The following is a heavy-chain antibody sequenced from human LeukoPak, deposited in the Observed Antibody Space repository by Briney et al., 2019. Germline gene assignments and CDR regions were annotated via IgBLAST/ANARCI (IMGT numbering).Heavy chain of an antibody. D-gene: IGHD4-17*01. CDR1: GGTINDYY. CDR3: ARVVRGAVTTNCFDP. V-gene: IGHV4-59*01. J-gene: IGHJ5*02. CDR2: ISNNGTT. Sequence: SETLSLTCTGSGGTINDYYWTWIRQAPGKGLEWIGYISNNGTTYYNPSLKSRVTMSVDTSNNECSLRLTSVTAADTAMYYCARVVRGAVTTNCFDPWGQGTLVTVSS.